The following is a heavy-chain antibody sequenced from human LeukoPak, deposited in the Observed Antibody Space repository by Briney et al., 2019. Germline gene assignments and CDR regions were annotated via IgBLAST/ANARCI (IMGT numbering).Heavy chain of an antibody. Sequence: PGGSLRLSCAASGFTFTNYVMSWVRQAPGKGLEWVSAIGGGATTYYADYVKGRFTISRDNSKNTLYLQMNSLRAEDTAVYYCAKTSYGSGSYYPDYWGQGTLVTVSS. J-gene: IGHJ4*02. CDR3: AKTSYGSGSYYPDY. CDR2: IGGGATT. CDR1: GFTFTNYV. V-gene: IGHV3-23*01. D-gene: IGHD3-10*01.